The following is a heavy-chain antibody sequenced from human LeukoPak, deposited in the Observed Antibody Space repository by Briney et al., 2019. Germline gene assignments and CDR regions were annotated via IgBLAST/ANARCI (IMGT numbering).Heavy chain of an antibody. V-gene: IGHV4-30-4*01. Sequence: SETLSLTCTVSGGSISSGDYYWSWIRQPPGKGLEWIGYIYYSGSTYYNPSLKSRVTISVDTSKNQFSLKLSSVTAADTAVYYCARASRGYYFDYWGQGTLVTVSS. CDR3: ARASRGYYFDY. D-gene: IGHD3-10*01. CDR2: IYYSGST. CDR1: GGSISSGDYY. J-gene: IGHJ4*02.